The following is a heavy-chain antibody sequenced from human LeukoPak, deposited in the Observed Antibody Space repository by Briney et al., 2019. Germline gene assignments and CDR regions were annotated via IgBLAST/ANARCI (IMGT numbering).Heavy chain of an antibody. CDR3: ARGVVAAAGRTFDF. V-gene: IGHV4-39*07. J-gene: IGHJ4*02. CDR2: IYYSGST. Sequence: SETLSLTCTVSGGSISSSSYYWGWIRQPPGKGLEWIGSIYYSGSTYYNPSLKSRVTISVDTSKNQFSLKLSSVTAADTAVYYCARGVVAAAGRTFDFWGQGTLVTVSS. D-gene: IGHD6-13*01. CDR1: GGSISSSSYY.